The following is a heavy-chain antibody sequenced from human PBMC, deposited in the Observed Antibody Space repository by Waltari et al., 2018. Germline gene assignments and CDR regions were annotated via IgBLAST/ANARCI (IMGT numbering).Heavy chain of an antibody. Sequence: FTFIRYWMHWVRQAPGKGLVWVSRINSDGSGTIYADSVKGRFTISRDNAKNTLYLQLNSLRVEDTAVYYCAREPSPDSSGYFYYYMDVWGKGTTVTVSS. CDR2: INSDGSGT. J-gene: IGHJ6*03. CDR1: FTFIRYW. D-gene: IGHD3-22*01. CDR3: AREPSPDSSGYFYYYMDV. V-gene: IGHV3-74*01.